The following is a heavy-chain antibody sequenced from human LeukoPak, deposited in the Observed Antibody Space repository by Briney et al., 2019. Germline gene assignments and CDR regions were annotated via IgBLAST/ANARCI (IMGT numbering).Heavy chain of an antibody. D-gene: IGHD1-26*01. CDR1: GFTFSSYW. CDR2: IKQDGSEK. Sequence: PGGSLRLSCAASGFTFSSYWMSWVRQAPGKGPEWVANIKQDGSEKYYVDSVKGRFTISRDNAKNSLYLQVNSLRAEDTAVYYCARDRVGATKTHWGEGTLVTVSS. V-gene: IGHV3-7*01. CDR3: ARDRVGATKTH. J-gene: IGHJ4*02.